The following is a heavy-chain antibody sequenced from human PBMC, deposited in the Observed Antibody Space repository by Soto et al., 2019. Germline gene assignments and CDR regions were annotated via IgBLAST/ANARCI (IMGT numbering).Heavy chain of an antibody. D-gene: IGHD2-15*01. CDR3: AREERGYCSGGSCYTTD. CDR1: GGTFSSYA. Sequence: QVQLVQSGAEVKKPGSSVKVSCKASGGTFSSYAISWVRQAPGQGLEWMGGIIPIFGTANYAQKFQGRVTITADESTSTAYMELSSLRSEGTAVYYCAREERGYCSGGSCYTTDWGQGTLVTVPP. J-gene: IGHJ4*02. CDR2: IIPIFGTA. V-gene: IGHV1-69*01.